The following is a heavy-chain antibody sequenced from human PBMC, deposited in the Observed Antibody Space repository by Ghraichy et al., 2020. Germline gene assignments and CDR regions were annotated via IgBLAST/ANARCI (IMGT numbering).Heavy chain of an antibody. Sequence: GASLNISCAASGFTFSSYWMSWVRQAPGKGLEWVAYIKQDGSEKYYVDSVKGRFTISRDNAKNSLYLQMNSLRAEDTAVYYCARDRALYSSSWYHGPDLYFYYYGMDVWGQGTTVTVAS. CDR1: GFTFSSYW. J-gene: IGHJ6*02. CDR2: IKQDGSEK. D-gene: IGHD6-13*01. CDR3: ARDRALYSSSWYHGPDLYFYYYGMDV. V-gene: IGHV3-7*01.